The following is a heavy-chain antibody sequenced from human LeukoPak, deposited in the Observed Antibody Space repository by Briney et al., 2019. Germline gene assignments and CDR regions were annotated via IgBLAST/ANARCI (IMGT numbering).Heavy chain of an antibody. V-gene: IGHV3-23*01. J-gene: IGHJ4*02. D-gene: IGHD5-24*01. Sequence: QSGGSLRLSCAASGFTFSGYGMSWVRQAPGKGLEWVSAISGSGGSTYYADSVKGRFTISRDNSKNTLYLQMNSLRAEDTAVYYCARELEVATIIGFDYWGQGTLVTVSS. CDR1: GFTFSGYG. CDR2: ISGSGGST. CDR3: ARELEVATIIGFDY.